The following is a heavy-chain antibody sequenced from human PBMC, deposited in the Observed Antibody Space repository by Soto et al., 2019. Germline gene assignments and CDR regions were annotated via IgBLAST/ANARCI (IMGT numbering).Heavy chain of an antibody. V-gene: IGHV4-4*07. D-gene: IGHD3-3*01. CDR1: DGSISTYF. J-gene: IGHJ4*02. Sequence: ETLALTCTVSDGSISTYFCNWIRQPAGKGLEWIGRIDNSGNTNYNPSLKSRVTMSADTSRNQFSLKLNSVTAADTAVYYCARGGQDFWSGPFDYWGQGALVTVSS. CDR2: IDNSGNT. CDR3: ARGGQDFWSGPFDY.